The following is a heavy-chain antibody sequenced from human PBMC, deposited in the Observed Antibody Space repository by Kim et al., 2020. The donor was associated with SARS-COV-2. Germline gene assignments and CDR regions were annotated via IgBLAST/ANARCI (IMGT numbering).Heavy chain of an antibody. Sequence: SETLSLTCTVSGGSISSYYWSWIRQPPGKGLXXIGXXXYSGXTNYNPSLKSRVTISVDTPKNQFSLKLSSVTAEDTAVYYCAATFGGGNWFDPWGQGTLVXVS. CDR3: AATFGGGNWFDP. J-gene: IGHJ5*02. D-gene: IGHD3-16*01. V-gene: IGHV4-59*08. CDR1: GGSISSYY. CDR2: XXYSGXT.